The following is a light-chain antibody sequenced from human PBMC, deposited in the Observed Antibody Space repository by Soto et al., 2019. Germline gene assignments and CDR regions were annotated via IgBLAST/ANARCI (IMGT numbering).Light chain of an antibody. J-gene: IGLJ2*01. CDR2: NNN. CDR3: ATWDDSLNGVL. Sequence: QSVLTQPPSASGTSGQSVTISCSGSSSNIAVNTVSWYQQLPGTAPKLLIQNNNQRPSGVPDRFSGSKSGTSASLVLSGLQSDDEAEYFCATWDDSLNGVLFGGGTKVTVL. V-gene: IGLV1-44*01. CDR1: SSNIAVNT.